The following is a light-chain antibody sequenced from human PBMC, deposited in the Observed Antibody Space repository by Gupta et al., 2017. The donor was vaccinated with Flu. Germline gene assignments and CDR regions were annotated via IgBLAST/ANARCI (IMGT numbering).Light chain of an antibody. CDR2: KAS. Sequence: DIQMTQSPSTLSASVGDRVTITCRASQSISSWLAWYQQKPGKAPKLLIYKASSLESGVPSRFSCSGSGTEFTLTISSLQPDDFATYYCQQYNSYSRFGQGTKLEIK. CDR1: QSISSW. V-gene: IGKV1-5*03. J-gene: IGKJ2*03. CDR3: QQYNSYSR.